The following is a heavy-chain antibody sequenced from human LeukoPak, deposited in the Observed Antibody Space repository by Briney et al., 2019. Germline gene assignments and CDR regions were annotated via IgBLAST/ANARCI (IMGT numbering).Heavy chain of an antibody. CDR3: ALGGSSDAFDI. CDR1: GLTFSIYA. Sequence: PGGSLRLSCAASGLTFSIYAMHWVRQAPGKGLEWVAVISYDGTNKYHADSMKGRFTITRENSRNTLYLQINSLRVEDTAVYYCALGGSSDAFDIWGQGTMVTVSS. CDR2: ISYDGTNK. V-gene: IGHV3-30-3*01. D-gene: IGHD1-26*01. J-gene: IGHJ3*02.